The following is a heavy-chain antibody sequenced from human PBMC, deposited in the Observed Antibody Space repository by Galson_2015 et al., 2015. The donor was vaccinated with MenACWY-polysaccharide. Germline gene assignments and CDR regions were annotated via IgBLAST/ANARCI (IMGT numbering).Heavy chain of an antibody. CDR2: ISWNSGSI. Sequence: SLRLSCAASGFTFDDYAMHWVRQAPGKGLEWVSGISWNSGSIGYADSVKGRFTISRDNAKNSPYLQMNSLKTEDTAVYYCTRHLRPAAIEDYWGQGTLVTVSS. J-gene: IGHJ4*02. V-gene: IGHV3-9*01. D-gene: IGHD2-2*02. CDR1: GFTFDDYA. CDR3: TRHLRPAAIEDY.